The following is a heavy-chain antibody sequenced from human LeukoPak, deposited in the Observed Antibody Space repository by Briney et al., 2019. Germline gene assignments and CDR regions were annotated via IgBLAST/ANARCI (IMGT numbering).Heavy chain of an antibody. V-gene: IGHV3-23*01. CDR1: GFTFSSYA. CDR3: FKQRTAYEILTGYYYGEFDY. Sequence: GGSLRLSCAASGFTFSSYAMSWVRQAPGKGLEWVSAISGSGGSTYYADSVKGRFTISRDNSKNTLYLQMNSLRAEDTAVYFCFKQRTAYEILTGYYYGEFDYWSQGTLVTVSS. D-gene: IGHD3-9*01. J-gene: IGHJ4*02. CDR2: ISGSGGST.